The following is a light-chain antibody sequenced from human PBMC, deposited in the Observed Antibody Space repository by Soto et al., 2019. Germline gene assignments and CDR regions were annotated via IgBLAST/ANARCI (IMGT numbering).Light chain of an antibody. Sequence: QSALTQPASVSGSPGQSITISCIGTSSDIGAYKYVSWYQQHPGTAPKLLIYAVSNRPSGVSDRFFGSKSGNTASLTISGLQTDDEAGYYCSSYTSSSTLVFGGGTKVTVL. V-gene: IGLV2-14*03. CDR1: SSDIGAYKY. CDR3: SSYTSSSTLV. J-gene: IGLJ3*02. CDR2: AVS.